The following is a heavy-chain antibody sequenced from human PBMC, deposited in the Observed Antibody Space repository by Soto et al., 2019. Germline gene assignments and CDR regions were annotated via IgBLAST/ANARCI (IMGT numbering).Heavy chain of an antibody. V-gene: IGHV1-69*06. CDR1: GGSLSTNP. D-gene: IGHD2-15*01. CDR2: TGSGTGPG. Sequence: SVKVSCRASGGSLSTNPISWVRQAPGQGLEWMGGTGSGTGPGNHAQKFQGRLTVTADKSTSTVYMELTNLSSEDTAVYYCARRHSGGFFRFFDSWGQGTLVTVSS. J-gene: IGHJ4*02. CDR3: ARRHSGGFFRFFDS.